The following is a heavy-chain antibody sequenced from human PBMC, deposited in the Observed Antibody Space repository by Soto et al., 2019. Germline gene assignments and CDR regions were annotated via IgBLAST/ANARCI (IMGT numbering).Heavy chain of an antibody. J-gene: IGHJ4*02. CDR2: IIPIFGTA. V-gene: IGHV1-69*01. CDR1: GGTFSSYS. D-gene: IGHD6-6*01. CDR3: AIEYSSSPPYYPIGY. Sequence: SVKVSCKASGGTFSSYSISWVRQAPGQGLEWMGGIIPIFGTANYVQKFQGRVTITADESTSTAYMELSSLRSEDTAVYYCAIEYSSSPPYYPIGYWGQGTLVTVSS.